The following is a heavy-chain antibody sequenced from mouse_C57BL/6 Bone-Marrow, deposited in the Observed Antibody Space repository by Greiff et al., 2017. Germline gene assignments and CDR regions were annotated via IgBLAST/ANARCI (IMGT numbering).Heavy chain of an antibody. Sequence: QVQLQQSGPELVKPGASVKISCKASGYAFSSSWMNWVKQRPGKGLEWIGRIYPGDGDTNYNGKFKGKATLTADKSSSTAYMQLSSLTSEDSAVYFCARGGGNYFWFANWGQGNLVTVSA. J-gene: IGHJ3*01. CDR2: IYPGDGDT. D-gene: IGHD2-1*01. CDR1: GYAFSSSW. V-gene: IGHV1-82*01. CDR3: ARGGGNYFWFAN.